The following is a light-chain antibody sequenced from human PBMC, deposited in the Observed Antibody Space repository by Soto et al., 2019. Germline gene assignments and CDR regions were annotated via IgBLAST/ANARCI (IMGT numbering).Light chain of an antibody. CDR1: QSVNSR. CDR3: QQYNNWPLLT. CDR2: GAS. V-gene: IGKV3-15*01. Sequence: EVVLTQSPGTLSLSPVERATLSCRASQSVNSRLAWYQHKPGQAPRLLIYGASTRATGIPARFSGSGSGTEFTLTISSLQSEDFAVYYCQQYNNWPLLTFGGGTKVDIK. J-gene: IGKJ4*01.